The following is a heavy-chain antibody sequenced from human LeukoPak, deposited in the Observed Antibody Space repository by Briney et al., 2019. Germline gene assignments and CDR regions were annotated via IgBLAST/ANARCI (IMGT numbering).Heavy chain of an antibody. V-gene: IGHV4-34*01. Sequence: SETLSLTCAVYGGSFSGYYWSWIRQPPGKGLEWIGEINHSGSTNYNPSLKSRVTISVDTTKNKYSLMLSSVSAADTAVYYCARAGRRGVTAASYPSGVAFDIWGQGTMVTVSS. CDR2: INHSGST. CDR3: ARAGRRGVTAASYPSGVAFDI. D-gene: IGHD2-2*01. J-gene: IGHJ3*02. CDR1: GGSFSGYY.